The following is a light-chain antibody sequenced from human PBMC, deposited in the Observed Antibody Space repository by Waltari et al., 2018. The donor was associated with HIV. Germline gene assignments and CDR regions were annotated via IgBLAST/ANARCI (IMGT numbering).Light chain of an antibody. CDR3: CSHAGNFIFA. V-gene: IGLV2-11*01. CDR1: SSYVDTF. CDR2: NVN. Sequence: QSALTQPHSVSGSPGQSLTISCTGPSSYVDTFVPWYQPHPGKAPPVIIYNVNNQPSWVPDRFSGSKSGNTAFLTISGLQADDEAEYHCCSHAGNFIFAFGTGTKVTVL. J-gene: IGLJ1*01.